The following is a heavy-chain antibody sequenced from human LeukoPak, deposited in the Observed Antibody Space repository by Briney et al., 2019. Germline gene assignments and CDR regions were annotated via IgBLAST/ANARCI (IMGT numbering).Heavy chain of an antibody. D-gene: IGHD2-21*02. CDR3: ATRSGDYDTYCGGDCYPSAFDI. CDR2: IYYSGST. Sequence: SETLSLTCTVSGGSISSYYWSWIRQPPGKGLEWIGYIYYSGSTNYNPSLKSRVTISVDTSKNQFSLKLSSVTAADTAVYYCATRSGDYDTYCGGDCYPSAFDIWGQGTMVTVSS. V-gene: IGHV4-59*08. J-gene: IGHJ3*02. CDR1: GGSISSYY.